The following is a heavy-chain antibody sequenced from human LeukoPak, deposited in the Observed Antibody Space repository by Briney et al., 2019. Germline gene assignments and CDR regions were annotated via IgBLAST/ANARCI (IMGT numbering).Heavy chain of an antibody. CDR3: ARELGGAFDI. J-gene: IGHJ3*02. CDR1: GFTVSSNY. Sequence: GGSLRLSCAASGFTVSSNYMSWVRPAPGKGLEWVSVIYSGGSTYYADSVKGRFTISRDNSKNTLYLQMNSLRAEDTGVYYCARELGGAFDIWGQGTMVTVSS. D-gene: IGHD3-16*01. CDR2: IYSGGST. V-gene: IGHV3-66*01.